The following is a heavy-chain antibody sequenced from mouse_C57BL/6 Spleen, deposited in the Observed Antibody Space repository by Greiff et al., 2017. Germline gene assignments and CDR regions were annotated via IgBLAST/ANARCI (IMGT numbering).Heavy chain of an antibody. CDR2: IDPGDGDT. V-gene: IGHV1-82*01. CDR3: ARGGGTGRDYWAMDV. Sequence: QVQLQQSGPELVKPGASVKISCKASGYAFSSSWMNWVKQRPGQGLEWIGRIDPGDGDTNYNGKFKGKATLTADKSSSTAYMQLSSLTSEDSAVYFCARGGGTGRDYWAMDVWGQGTTVTVSS. J-gene: IGHJ1*01. D-gene: IGHD4-1*01. CDR1: GYAFSSSW.